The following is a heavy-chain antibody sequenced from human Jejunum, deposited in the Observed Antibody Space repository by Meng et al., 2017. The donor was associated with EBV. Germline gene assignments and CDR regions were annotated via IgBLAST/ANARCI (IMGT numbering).Heavy chain of an antibody. Sequence: VQWVQSGGEVKRPGSSVKVSCKASGGTFTNYAFSWVRQAPGQGLEWIGGVIPIFGTANYAQKFQGRVTLTADKSTSTAYMQLSSLRSEDTAVYYCARSFGGVLADSFDYWGQGTLVTVSS. J-gene: IGHJ4*02. CDR1: GGTFTNYA. CDR2: VIPIFGTA. D-gene: IGHD3-16*02. CDR3: ARSFGGVLADSFDY. V-gene: IGHV1-69*06.